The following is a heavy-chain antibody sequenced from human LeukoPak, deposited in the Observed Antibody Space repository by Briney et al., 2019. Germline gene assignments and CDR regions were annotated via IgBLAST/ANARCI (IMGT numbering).Heavy chain of an antibody. J-gene: IGHJ4*02. CDR3: AKDFSVYYYDSRVLDY. Sequence: GGSLRLSCAASGFTFSSYSMNWVRQAPGKGLEWVSYISSSSSTIYYADSVKGRFTISRDNAKNSLYLQMNSLRAEDTAVYYCAKDFSVYYYDSRVLDYWGQGTLVTVSS. CDR1: GFTFSSYS. CDR2: ISSSSSTI. D-gene: IGHD3-22*01. V-gene: IGHV3-48*01.